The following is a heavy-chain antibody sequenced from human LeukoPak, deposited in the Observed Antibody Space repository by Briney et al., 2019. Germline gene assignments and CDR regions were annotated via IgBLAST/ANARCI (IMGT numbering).Heavy chain of an antibody. D-gene: IGHD4-23*01. CDR3: ARNRLPTVVTPFGYYYYYMDV. CDR2: IYYSGST. Sequence: KPSETLSLTCTVSGGSISSYYWSWIRQPPGKGLEWIGYIYYSGSTNYNPSLKSRVTISVDTSKNQFSLKLSSVTAAHTAMYYCARNRLPTVVTPFGYYYYYMDVWGKGTTATVSS. J-gene: IGHJ6*03. V-gene: IGHV4-59*08. CDR1: GGSISSYY.